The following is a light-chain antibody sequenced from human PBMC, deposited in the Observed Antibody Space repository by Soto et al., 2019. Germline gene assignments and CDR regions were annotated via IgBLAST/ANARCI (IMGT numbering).Light chain of an antibody. CDR2: QVT. CDR3: SSYTDSSNYV. V-gene: IGLV2-14*01. J-gene: IGLJ1*01. Sequence: QSVLTQPSSLSGSPGQSITTSCTGTISDLAIYNYVSWYQQQPGKAPKLMIYQVTNRPSGVSNRFSGSRSGNTASLTISGLQAEDEADYYCSSYTDSSNYVFGTGTKVTVL. CDR1: ISDLAIYNY.